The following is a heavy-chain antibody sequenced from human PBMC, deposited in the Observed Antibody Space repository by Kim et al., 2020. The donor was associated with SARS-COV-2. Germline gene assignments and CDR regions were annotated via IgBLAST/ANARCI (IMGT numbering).Heavy chain of an antibody. J-gene: IGHJ6*02. V-gene: IGHV3-21*01. Sequence: GGSLRLSCAASGFTFSSYSMNWVRQAPGKGLEWVSSISSSSSYIYYADSVKGRFTISRDNAKHSLYLQMNSLRAEDTAVYYCARDLQYYDILTGYSFQAATTTDTEIYYYYGMDVWGQGTTVTVSS. CDR3: ARDLQYYDILTGYSFQAATTTDTEIYYYYGMDV. CDR1: GFTFSSYS. D-gene: IGHD3-9*01. CDR2: ISSSSSYI.